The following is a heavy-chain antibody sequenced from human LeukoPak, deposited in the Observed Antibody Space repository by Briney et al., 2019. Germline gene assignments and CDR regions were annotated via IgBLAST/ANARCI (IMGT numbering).Heavy chain of an antibody. CDR1: GGSISSYY. CDR2: IYYSGST. V-gene: IGHV4-59*01. Sequence: PSETLSLTCTVSGGSISSYYWSWIRQPPGKGLEWIGYIYYSGSTNYNPSLKSRVTISVDTSKNQFSLKLSSVSAADTAVYYCARAAGYSYGFSGFDYWGQGTLVTVSS. CDR3: ARAAGYSYGFSGFDY. J-gene: IGHJ4*02. D-gene: IGHD5-18*01.